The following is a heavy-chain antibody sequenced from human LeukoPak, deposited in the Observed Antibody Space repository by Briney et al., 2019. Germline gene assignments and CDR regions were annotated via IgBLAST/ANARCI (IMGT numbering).Heavy chain of an antibody. CDR3: ATGGSSSPALPDD. D-gene: IGHD6-6*01. CDR1: GGSISSSSYY. CDR2: IYYSGST. J-gene: IGHJ4*02. Sequence: PSETLSLTCTVSGGSISSSSYYWGWIRQPPGKGLEWIGSIYYSGSTYYNPSLKSRVTISVDTSKNQFSLKLSSVTAADTAVYYCATGGSSSPALPDDWGQGTLATVSS. V-gene: IGHV4-39*07.